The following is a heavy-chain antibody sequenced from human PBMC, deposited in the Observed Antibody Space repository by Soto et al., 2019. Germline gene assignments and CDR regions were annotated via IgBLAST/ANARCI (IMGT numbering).Heavy chain of an antibody. CDR3: ARGKGRGGLGI. CDR2: VYSGGST. J-gene: IGHJ3*02. Sequence: EVQLVETGGGLIQPGGSLRLSCAASGFTVSSNYMSWVRQAPGKGLEWVSVVYSGGSTYYADSVKGRFTISRDNFKHTLYLQLNSLSAEETAVYYCARGKGRGGLGIWGQGTMVTVSS. CDR1: GFTVSSNY. D-gene: IGHD3-10*01. V-gene: IGHV3-53*02.